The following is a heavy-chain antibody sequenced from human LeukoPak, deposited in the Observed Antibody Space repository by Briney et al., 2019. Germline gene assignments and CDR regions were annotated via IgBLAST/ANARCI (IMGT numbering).Heavy chain of an antibody. J-gene: IGHJ5*02. Sequence: ASVKVSCKASGYTFTGYYMHWVRQAPGQGLEWMGWINPNSGGTNYAQKFQGRVTMTRDTSISTAYMELSGLRSDDTAVYYCARAYTYYDFWSYGWFDPWGQGTLVTVSS. D-gene: IGHD3-3*01. CDR3: ARAYTYYDFWSYGWFDP. CDR2: INPNSGGT. V-gene: IGHV1-2*02. CDR1: GYTFTGYY.